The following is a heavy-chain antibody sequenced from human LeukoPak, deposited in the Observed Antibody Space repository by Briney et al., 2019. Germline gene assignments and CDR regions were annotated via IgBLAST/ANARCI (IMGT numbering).Heavy chain of an antibody. D-gene: IGHD2-2*01. V-gene: IGHV3-13*01. CDR1: GFTFSNYD. CDR3: ARSRYGALDI. J-gene: IGHJ3*02. CDR2: ITISGDT. Sequence: GGSLRLSCAASGFTFSNYDMHWVRHATGKGLECVSTITISGDTYYPGSVKGRFTVSRENAKNSLYLQMNSLRAGDTAVYYCARSRYGALDIWGQGTMVTVSS.